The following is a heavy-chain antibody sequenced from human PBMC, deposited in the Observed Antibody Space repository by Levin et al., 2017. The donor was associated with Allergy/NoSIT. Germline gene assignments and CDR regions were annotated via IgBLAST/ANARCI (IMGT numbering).Heavy chain of an antibody. CDR3: ARDQGTTAMADYYYYGMDV. CDR2: INPNSGGT. Sequence: GASVKVSCKASGYTFTGYYMHWVRQAPGQGLEWMGWINPNSGGTNYAQKFQGRVTMTRDTSISTAYMELSRLRSDDTAVYYCARDQGTTAMADYYYYGMDVWGQGTTVTVSS. D-gene: IGHD5-18*01. J-gene: IGHJ6*02. V-gene: IGHV1-2*02. CDR1: GYTFTGYY.